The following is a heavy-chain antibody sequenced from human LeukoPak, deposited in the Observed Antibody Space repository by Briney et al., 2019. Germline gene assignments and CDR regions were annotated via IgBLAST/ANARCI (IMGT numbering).Heavy chain of an antibody. J-gene: IGHJ4*02. V-gene: IGHV4-39*07. CDR3: ARGGDFWSGPFDY. Sequence: PSETLSLTCTVSGGSISSYYWSWIRQPPGRGLEWLASIYFSGDTYYNPSLKSRVIMSVDTSKNQFSLNLASVTAADTAFYYCARGGDFWSGPFDYWGQGPLVTVSS. CDR2: IYFSGDT. D-gene: IGHD3-3*01. CDR1: GGSISSYY.